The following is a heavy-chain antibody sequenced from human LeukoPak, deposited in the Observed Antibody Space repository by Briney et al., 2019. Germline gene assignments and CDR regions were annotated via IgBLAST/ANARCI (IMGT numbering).Heavy chain of an antibody. V-gene: IGHV3-7*02. J-gene: IGHJ4*02. CDR1: GFTFSNYW. CDR3: ACSYDNSGYLPAY. CDR2: IKQDGSNK. D-gene: IGHD3-22*01. Sequence: GGSLRLSCAASGFTFSNYWMNWVRQAPGKGLEWVAHIKQDGSNKHYVDSVKGRFTISRDNAKNSLYLQMASLRAEDTAVYYCACSYDNSGYLPAYWGQGTLVTVFS.